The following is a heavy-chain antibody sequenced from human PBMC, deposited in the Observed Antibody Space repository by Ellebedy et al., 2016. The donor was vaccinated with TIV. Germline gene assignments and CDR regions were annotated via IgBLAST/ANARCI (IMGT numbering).Heavy chain of an antibody. J-gene: IGHJ6*02. D-gene: IGHD4-17*01. Sequence: GESLKISCAASGFSFISYWMTWVRQAPGKGLEWVANIRQDGSKNYVDSVKGRFTISRDNAQNSLYLQMNSLRVEDTAVYYCARDGAYGDYAPGQYGMDVWGQGTTVTVS. CDR2: IRQDGSK. CDR1: GFSFISYW. V-gene: IGHV3-7*03. CDR3: ARDGAYGDYAPGQYGMDV.